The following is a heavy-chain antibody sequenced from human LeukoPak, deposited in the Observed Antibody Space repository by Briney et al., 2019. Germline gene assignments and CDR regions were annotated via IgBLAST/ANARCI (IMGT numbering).Heavy chain of an antibody. CDR1: GFSISHFW. Sequence: GGSLRLSCAASGFSISHFWMYWVRQAPGKGLLWVARISSDGLTAGYADSVKGRFTISRDNSKNTLYLQMNSLRAEDTAVYYCARDGGLVRGVIIAPRYYYYGMDVWGQGTTVTVSS. V-gene: IGHV3-74*01. J-gene: IGHJ6*02. CDR2: ISSDGLTA. CDR3: ARDGGLVRGVIIAPRYYYYGMDV. D-gene: IGHD3-10*01.